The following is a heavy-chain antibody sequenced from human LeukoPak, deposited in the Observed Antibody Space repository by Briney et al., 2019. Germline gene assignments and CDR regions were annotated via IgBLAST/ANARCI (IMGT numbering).Heavy chain of an antibody. CDR3: AKDPNDSSGYTDY. J-gene: IGHJ4*02. Sequence: PGGSLRLSCAASGFTFSSYGMHWVRQAPGKGLEWVAVISYDGSNKYYADSVEGRFTISRDNSKSTLYLQMNSLRAEDTAVYYCAKDPNDSSGYTDYWGQGTLVTVSS. D-gene: IGHD3-22*01. CDR2: ISYDGSNK. V-gene: IGHV3-30*18. CDR1: GFTFSSYG.